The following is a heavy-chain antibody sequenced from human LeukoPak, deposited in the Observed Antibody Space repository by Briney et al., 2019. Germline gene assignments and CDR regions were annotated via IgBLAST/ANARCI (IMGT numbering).Heavy chain of an antibody. V-gene: IGHV3-30*01. Sequence: GRSLRLSCAASGFTLSTYVMHWVRQAPGKGLEWVAYISYDGDNTYYADSVKGRFTISRDNSKNTLYLLVNSLRVEDTAVYYCARGDYEVYWGPGTLVTVSS. CDR3: ARGDYEVY. D-gene: IGHD4-17*01. CDR2: ISYDGDNT. J-gene: IGHJ4*02. CDR1: GFTLSTYV.